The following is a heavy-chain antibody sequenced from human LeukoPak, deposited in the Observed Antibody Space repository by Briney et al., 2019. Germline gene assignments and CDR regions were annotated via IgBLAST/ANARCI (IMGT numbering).Heavy chain of an antibody. Sequence: PSETLSLTCAVSGGSISSGGYSWSWIRQPPGKGLEWIGYIYHSGSTYYNPSLKSRVTISVDTSKNQFSLKLSSVTAADTAVYYCAREYYYDSSGPFGAFDIWGQGTMITVSS. D-gene: IGHD3-22*01. CDR3: AREYYYDSSGPFGAFDI. CDR2: IYHSGST. J-gene: IGHJ3*02. CDR1: GGSISSGGYS. V-gene: IGHV4-30-2*01.